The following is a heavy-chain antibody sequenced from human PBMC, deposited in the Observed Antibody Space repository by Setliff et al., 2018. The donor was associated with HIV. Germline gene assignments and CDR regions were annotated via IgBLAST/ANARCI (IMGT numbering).Heavy chain of an antibody. D-gene: IGHD4-4*01. CDR3: ARFRLYHYSNKVDY. J-gene: IGHJ4*02. CDR2: ISWNSGSI. Sequence: GGSLRLSCAASGFTFDDHTMHWVRHAPGKGLEWVSGISWNSGSIGYGDSVKGRFTISRDNAKNSLYLQMNSLRAEDTAVYYCARFRLYHYSNKVDYWGQGTLVTVSS. CDR1: GFTFDDHT. V-gene: IGHV3-9*01.